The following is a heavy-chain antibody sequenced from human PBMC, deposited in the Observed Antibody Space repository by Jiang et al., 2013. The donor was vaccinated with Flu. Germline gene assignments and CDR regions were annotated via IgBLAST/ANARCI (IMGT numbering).Heavy chain of an antibody. CDR3: VKGALPYSSGWSSYFDY. V-gene: IGHV3-64D*08. J-gene: IGHJ4*01. CDR2: ITTNGGNT. Sequence: EVQLLESGGGLVQPGGSLRLSCSASGVTFSTYCMHWVRQAPGKGLEYLSAITTNGGNTYYADSVKGRLTVSRDNSKNTLYLQMSSLRAEDTAVYYCVKGALPYSSGWSSYFDY. D-gene: IGHD6-19*01. CDR1: GVTFSTYC.